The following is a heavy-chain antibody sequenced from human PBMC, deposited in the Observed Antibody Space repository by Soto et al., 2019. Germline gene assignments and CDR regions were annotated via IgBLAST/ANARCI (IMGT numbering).Heavy chain of an antibody. CDR3: ASPRAAADY. J-gene: IGHJ4*02. D-gene: IGHD6-13*01. Sequence: PGGSLRLSCAASGFTFSNYTMQWVRKAPGKGLEWVALISYDEIDKYFADAVKGRFTISRDNSKNTLYLQMNSLRAEDTAVYYCASPRAAADYWGQGTLVTVSS. V-gene: IGHV3-30*04. CDR1: GFTFSNYT. CDR2: ISYDEIDK.